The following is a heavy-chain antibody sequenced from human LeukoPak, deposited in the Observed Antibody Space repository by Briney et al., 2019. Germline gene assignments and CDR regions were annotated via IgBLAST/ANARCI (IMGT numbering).Heavy chain of an antibody. V-gene: IGHV3-23*01. CDR3: AKFATTTYRGNFDY. D-gene: IGHD5-24*01. J-gene: IGHJ4*02. CDR2: VTGSGGAT. Sequence: GGSLRLSCVASEFTFSTYAMSWVRQAPGKGLEWVSSVTGSGGATYYADSVRGRFTISRDNFKSMLYLQMNSLRAEGTAVYYCAKFATTTYRGNFDYWGQGALVAVSS. CDR1: EFTFSTYA.